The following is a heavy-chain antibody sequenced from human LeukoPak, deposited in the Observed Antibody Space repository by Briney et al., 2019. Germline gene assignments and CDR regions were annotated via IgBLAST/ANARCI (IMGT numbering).Heavy chain of an antibody. CDR1: GYTFTGYY. D-gene: IGHD3-22*01. J-gene: IGHJ4*02. Sequence: ASVKVSCKASGYTFTGYYMHWVRQAPGQGLEWMGRIIPILGIANYAQKFQGRVTITADKSTSTAYMELSSLRSEDTAVYYCARVPAPYYYDSSGYYYDVWGQGTLVTVSS. CDR3: ARVPAPYYYDSSGYYYDV. V-gene: IGHV1-69*04. CDR2: IIPILGIA.